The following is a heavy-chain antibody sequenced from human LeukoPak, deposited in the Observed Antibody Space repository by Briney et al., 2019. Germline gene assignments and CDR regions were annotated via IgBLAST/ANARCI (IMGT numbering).Heavy chain of an antibody. V-gene: IGHV4-39*07. D-gene: IGHD6-13*01. Sequence: SETLSLTCTVSGGSISSSSYYWGWIRQPPGKGLEWIGSIYYSGSTYYNPSLKSRVTISVDTSKNQFSLKLSSVTAADTAVYYCATDQPLGPSIAAAGTFDYWGQGTLVAVSS. J-gene: IGHJ4*02. CDR1: GGSISSSSYY. CDR2: IYYSGST. CDR3: ATDQPLGPSIAAAGTFDY.